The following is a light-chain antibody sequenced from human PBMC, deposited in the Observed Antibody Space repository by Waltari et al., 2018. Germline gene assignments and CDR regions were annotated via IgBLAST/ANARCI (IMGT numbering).Light chain of an antibody. CDR1: QTILDNADKSNY. CDR2: WAS. Sequence: DFVMTQSPDSLAVSLGERATINCRSSQTILDNADKSNYLAWYQHKPGQPPKLLITWASARESGVPDRFTGSGSGTDFTLTISSLQAEDGAMYYCQQYYSTPQTFGQGTKVEIK. J-gene: IGKJ1*01. CDR3: QQYYSTPQT. V-gene: IGKV4-1*01.